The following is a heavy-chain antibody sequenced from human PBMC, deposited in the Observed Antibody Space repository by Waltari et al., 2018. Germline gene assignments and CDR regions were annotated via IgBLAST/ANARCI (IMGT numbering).Heavy chain of an antibody. V-gene: IGHV3-30*02. Sequence: VQLVESGEGRVQPGGSLRLHCAASGFIFINYSMHWVRQAPGKGLEWSSFIRYDGSNEYYADSVKGRFTISRDNSKNTLYLQMNSLRAEDTAVYYCAKGKIGQQLVRDFDYWGQGTLVTVSS. CDR2: IRYDGSNE. CDR3: AKGKIGQQLVRDFDY. D-gene: IGHD6-13*01. J-gene: IGHJ4*02. CDR1: GFIFINYS.